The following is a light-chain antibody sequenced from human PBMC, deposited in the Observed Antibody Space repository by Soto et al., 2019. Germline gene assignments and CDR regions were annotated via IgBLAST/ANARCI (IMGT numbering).Light chain of an antibody. V-gene: IGKV3D-15*01. CDR3: QQYNNWPPIT. CDR2: GAS. Sequence: ETVMTQSPATLSVSPGDRATLSCRASQSVGSKLAWYQQKPGQAPRLLIYGASIRATGIPDRFSGSGSETDFTLTISSLQSEDFAVYYCQQYNNWPPITVGQGTRLENK. CDR1: QSVGSK. J-gene: IGKJ5*01.